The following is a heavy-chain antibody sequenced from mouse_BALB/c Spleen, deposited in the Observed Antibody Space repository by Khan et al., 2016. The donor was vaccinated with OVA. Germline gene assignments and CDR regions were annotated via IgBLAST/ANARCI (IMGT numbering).Heavy chain of an antibody. CDR2: INTYTGEP. Sequence: QIQLVQSGPELKKPGETVTISCKASGYTFTNYVMNWVKQAPGKGLKWMGWINTYTGEPTYSDDLKGRFAFSLETSASTAYLQINNRKNADTATNFCARGNRDFDYWGPGTTLTVSS. D-gene: IGHD2-1*01. CDR3: ARGNRDFDY. CDR1: GYTFTNYV. J-gene: IGHJ2*01. V-gene: IGHV9-3-1*01.